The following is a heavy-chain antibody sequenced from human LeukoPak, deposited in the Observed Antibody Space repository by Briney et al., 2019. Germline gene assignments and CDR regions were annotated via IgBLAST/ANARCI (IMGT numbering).Heavy chain of an antibody. D-gene: IGHD6-13*01. CDR3: ARERIATTGTGWFDP. J-gene: IGHJ5*02. CDR1: GFSFNSYA. V-gene: IGHV3-30*04. CDR2: ISDDGSIK. Sequence: GRSLRLSCAAYGFSFNSYAIHWVRQAPGKGLEWVAVISDDGSIKYYADSVKGRFTISRDNSKNTLYLLMNSLRTEDTAFYYCARERIATTGTGWFDPWGQGTLVTVSS.